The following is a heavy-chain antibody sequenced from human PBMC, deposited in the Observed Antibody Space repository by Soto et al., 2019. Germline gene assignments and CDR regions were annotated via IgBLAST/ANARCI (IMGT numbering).Heavy chain of an antibody. J-gene: IGHJ4*02. CDR2: ISYDGSNE. CDR3: ARDPTVVTFYFDY. Sequence: PGGSLRLSCAASGFTFSSYAMHWVRQAPGKGLEWVAVISYDGSNEYYADSVKGRFTISRDNSKNTLYLQMNSLRAEDTAVYYCARDPTVVTFYFDYWGQGTLVTVSS. CDR1: GFTFSSYA. V-gene: IGHV3-30-3*01. D-gene: IGHD4-17*01.